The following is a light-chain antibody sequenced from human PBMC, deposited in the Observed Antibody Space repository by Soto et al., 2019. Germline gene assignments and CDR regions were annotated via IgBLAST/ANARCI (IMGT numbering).Light chain of an antibody. CDR3: QQYDNIPLT. CDR1: QDISDY. V-gene: IGKV1-33*01. J-gene: IGKJ4*01. CDR2: DAS. Sequence: DFQMTQSPSSLSASVGDRVTITCQASQDISDYLNWYQQKPGAAPKLLIYDASNLKAGVPSRFSGSGSGTEFTFTISSLQPEDFATYYCQQYDNIPLTFGGGTKVEIK.